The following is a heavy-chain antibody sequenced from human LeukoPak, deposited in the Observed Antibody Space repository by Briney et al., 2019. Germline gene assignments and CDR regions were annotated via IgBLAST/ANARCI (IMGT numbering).Heavy chain of an antibody. J-gene: IGHJ4*02. CDR3: ARDEGV. D-gene: IGHD2-8*01. CDR1: GFTFDDYA. V-gene: IGHV3-9*01. Sequence: PVGSLRLSCAASGFTFDDYAMHWVRQAPGKGLEWVSGISWNSGSIGYADSVKGRFTISRDNAKNSLYLQMNSLRAEDTALYYCARDEGVWGQGTLVTVSS. CDR2: ISWNSGSI.